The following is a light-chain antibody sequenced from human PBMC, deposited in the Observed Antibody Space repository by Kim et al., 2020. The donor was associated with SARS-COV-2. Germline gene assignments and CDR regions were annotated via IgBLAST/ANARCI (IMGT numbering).Light chain of an antibody. CDR2: RNN. V-gene: IGLV1-47*01. Sequence: GQRVTVSCSGGSSNIGSNCVYWYQQLPGTAPNLLIYRNNQRPSGVPDRFSGSKSGTSASLAISGLRSEDEADYYCAAWDDSLSGWVFGGGTQLTVL. CDR3: AAWDDSLSGWV. CDR1: SSNIGSNC. J-gene: IGLJ3*02.